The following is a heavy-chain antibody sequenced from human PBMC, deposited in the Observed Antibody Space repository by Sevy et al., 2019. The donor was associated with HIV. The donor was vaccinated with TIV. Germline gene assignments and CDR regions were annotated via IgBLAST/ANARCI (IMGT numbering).Heavy chain of an antibody. V-gene: IGHV3-23*01. Sequence: GGSLRLSCAASGFPFSKYAMTWVRQAPGKGLEWVSSISGSDGTTYYADSVKGRFTISRDNSKNTLYLQMNSLRAEDTAIYYCAKDGGRVGTTYYYYGMDVWGQGTTVTVSS. J-gene: IGHJ6*02. CDR2: ISGSDGTT. D-gene: IGHD1-26*01. CDR3: AKDGGRVGTTYYYYGMDV. CDR1: GFPFSKYA.